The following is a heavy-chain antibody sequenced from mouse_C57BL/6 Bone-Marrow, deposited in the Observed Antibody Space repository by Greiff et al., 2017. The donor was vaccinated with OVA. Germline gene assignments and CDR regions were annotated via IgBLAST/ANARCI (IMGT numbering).Heavy chain of an antibody. CDR2: IYPGSGST. D-gene: IGHD2-4*01. CDR1: GYTFTSYW. Sequence: VKLQQPGAELVKPGASVKMSCKASGYTFTSYWITWVKQRPGQGLEWIGDIYPGSGSTNYNEKFKSKATLTVDTSSSTAYMQLSSLTSEDSAVYYCARWLGVRREFAYWGQGTLVTVSA. CDR3: ARWLGVRREFAY. J-gene: IGHJ3*01. V-gene: IGHV1-55*01.